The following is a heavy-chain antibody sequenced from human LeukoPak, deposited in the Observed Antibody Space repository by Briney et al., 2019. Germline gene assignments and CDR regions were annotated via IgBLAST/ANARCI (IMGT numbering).Heavy chain of an antibody. V-gene: IGHV1-2*02. D-gene: IGHD6-6*01. CDR3: ARSFPNYRAARPPRNWFDP. CDR1: GYTFTGYY. CDR2: INPNSGGT. J-gene: IGHJ5*02. Sequence: ASVKVSCKASGYTFTGYYMHWVRQAPGQGLEWMGWINPNSGGTNYAQKFQGRVTMTRDTSISTAYMELSRLRSDDTAVYYCARSFPNYRAARPPRNWFDPWGQGTLVTVSS.